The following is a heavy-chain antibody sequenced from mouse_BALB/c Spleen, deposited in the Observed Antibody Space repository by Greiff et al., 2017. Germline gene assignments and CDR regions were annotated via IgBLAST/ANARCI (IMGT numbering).Heavy chain of an antibody. Sequence: DVKLVESGGGLVQPGGSLRLSCATSGFTFTDYYMSWVRQPPGKALEWLGFIRNKANGYTTEYSASVKGRFTISRDNSQSILYLQMNTLRAEDSATYYCARDDYYGNLFDYWGQGTTLTVSS. D-gene: IGHD2-1*01. V-gene: IGHV7-3*02. CDR3: ARDDYYGNLFDY. CDR2: IRNKANGYTT. J-gene: IGHJ2*01. CDR1: GFTFTDYY.